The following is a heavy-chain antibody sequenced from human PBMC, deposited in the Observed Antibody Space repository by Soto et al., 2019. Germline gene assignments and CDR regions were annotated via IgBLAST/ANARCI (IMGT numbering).Heavy chain of an antibody. Sequence: SGGSLRLSCAASGFIFSTYAMHWVRQAPGKRLEWVALISYDGSNKYYADSVKGRFTISRDNSKNTLYLQMNSLRAEDTAMYYCARDRDGYNYVDFWGQGTLVTVSS. D-gene: IGHD5-12*01. J-gene: IGHJ4*02. CDR1: GFIFSTYA. V-gene: IGHV3-30-3*01. CDR3: ARDRDGYNYVDF. CDR2: ISYDGSNK.